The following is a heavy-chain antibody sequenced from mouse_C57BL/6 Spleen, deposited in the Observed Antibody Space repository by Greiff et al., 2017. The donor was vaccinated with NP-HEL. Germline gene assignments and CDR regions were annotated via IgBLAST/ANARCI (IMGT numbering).Heavy chain of an antibody. V-gene: IGHV1-55*01. Sequence: QVQLQQPGAELVKPGASVKTSCKASGYTFTSYWITWVKQRPGQGLEWIGDIYPGSGSTNYNEKFQSKATLTVDTSSSTAYMQLSSLTSEDSAVYYCARPASTTVVATEFDYWGQGTTLTVSS. CDR2: IYPGSGST. J-gene: IGHJ2*01. CDR3: ARPASTTVVATEFDY. CDR1: GYTFTSYW. D-gene: IGHD1-1*01.